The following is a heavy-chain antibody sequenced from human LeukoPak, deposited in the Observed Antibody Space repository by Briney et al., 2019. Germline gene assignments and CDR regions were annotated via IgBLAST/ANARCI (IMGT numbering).Heavy chain of an antibody. Sequence: SETLSLTCTVSGGSISTSNYYWGWVRQPPGKVLEWIGNIFYSGSTYCSPSLKSRVTISLDTSRNQFSLKLNSVTAADTAVYYCARDPVAHPYWFFDLWGRGTLVTVSS. V-gene: IGHV4-39*07. CDR2: IFYSGST. CDR3: ARDPVAHPYWFFDL. J-gene: IGHJ2*01. CDR1: GGSISTSNYY.